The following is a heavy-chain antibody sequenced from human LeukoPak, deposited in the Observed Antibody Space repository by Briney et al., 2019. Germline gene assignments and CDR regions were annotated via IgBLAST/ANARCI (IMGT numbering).Heavy chain of an antibody. J-gene: IGHJ6*02. CDR1: GFTFDDYT. V-gene: IGHV3-43*01. Sequence: GGSLRLSCAASGFTFDDYTMHWVRQAPGKGLEWVSLISRDGDNTYYADSVKGRFTISRDNSKNSLYLQMNSLRTEDTALYYCAKDIYDSSGYYYYSGMDVWGQGTTVTVSS. CDR3: AKDIYDSSGYYYYSGMDV. D-gene: IGHD3-22*01. CDR2: ISRDGDNT.